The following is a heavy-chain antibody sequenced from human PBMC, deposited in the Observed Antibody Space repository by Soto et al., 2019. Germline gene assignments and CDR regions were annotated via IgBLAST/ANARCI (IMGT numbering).Heavy chain of an antibody. V-gene: IGHV3-30-3*01. J-gene: IGHJ5*02. CDR3: EGGVQYPQRTNWFDP. CDR1: GFTFSSYA. D-gene: IGHD4-4*01. CDR2: ISYDGSNK. Sequence: QVQLVESGGGVVQPGRSLRLSCAASGFTFSSYAMHWVRQAPGKGLEWVAVISYDGSNKYYADSVKGRFTISRDNSKNTLYLQMNSLISEDTAVYYCEGGVQYPQRTNWFDPWGQGTLVTVSS.